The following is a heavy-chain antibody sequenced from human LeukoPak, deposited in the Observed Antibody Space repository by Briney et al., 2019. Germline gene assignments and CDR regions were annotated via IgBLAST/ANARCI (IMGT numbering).Heavy chain of an antibody. J-gene: IGHJ4*02. CDR1: GFNFSSYA. CDR2: ISGSGGST. Sequence: PGGSLRLSCAASGFNFSSYAISWVRQAPGKGLEWVSGISGSGGSTYYADPVKGRFTISRDNSKNTLYLQMNSLRAEDTAVYYCAKGGGAYYSDSSTYSAPFEHWGQGSLVTVSS. V-gene: IGHV3-23*01. D-gene: IGHD3-22*01. CDR3: AKGGGAYYSDSSTYSAPFEH.